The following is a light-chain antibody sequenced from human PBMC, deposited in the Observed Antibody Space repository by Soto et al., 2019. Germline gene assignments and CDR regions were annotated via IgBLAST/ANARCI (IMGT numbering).Light chain of an antibody. Sequence: QSVLTQPPSASGTPGQRVTISCSGSSSNIGSSTVNWYQQLPGTAPKLLIYSNNLRPSGVPDRFSASKSGTSASLAISGLQSEDEADYYCVAWDDSLNGPVFGGGTKVTVL. CDR1: SSNIGSST. CDR2: SNN. J-gene: IGLJ2*01. V-gene: IGLV1-44*01. CDR3: VAWDDSLNGPV.